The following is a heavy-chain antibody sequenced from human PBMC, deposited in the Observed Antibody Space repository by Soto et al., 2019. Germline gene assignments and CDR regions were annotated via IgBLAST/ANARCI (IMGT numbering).Heavy chain of an antibody. V-gene: IGHV3-30*18. CDR2: ISYDGSNK. Sequence: GGSLRLSCAASGFTFSSYGMHWVRQAPGKGLEWVAVISYDGSNKYYADSVKGRFTISRDNSKNTLYLQMNSLRAEDTAVYYCAKRYRKGGGDSPPLDYWGQGTLVTVSS. CDR3: AKRYRKGGGDSPPLDY. D-gene: IGHD2-21*02. CDR1: GFTFSSYG. J-gene: IGHJ4*02.